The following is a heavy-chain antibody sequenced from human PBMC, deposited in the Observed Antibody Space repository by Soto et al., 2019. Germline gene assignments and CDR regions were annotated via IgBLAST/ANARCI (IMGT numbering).Heavy chain of an antibody. CDR3: NRDLFDI. V-gene: IGHV3-30*03. Sequence: GSLRLSCAASGFTFSSHAMHWVRQAPGKGLEWLAVTSYDGNDKYYGDSVKGRFTISRDNSKNTLYLQMNSLRAEDTAVYYCNRDLFDIWGQGTMVTVSS. CDR1: GFTFSSHA. CDR2: TSYDGNDK. J-gene: IGHJ3*02.